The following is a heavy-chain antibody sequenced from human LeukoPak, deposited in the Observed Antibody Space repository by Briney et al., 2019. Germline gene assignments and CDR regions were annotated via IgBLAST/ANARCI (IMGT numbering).Heavy chain of an antibody. CDR3: ASSIAAANYGMDV. CDR1: GFTFSSYA. CDR2: ISYDGSNK. V-gene: IGHV3-30*04. J-gene: IGHJ6*02. Sequence: QPGGSLRLSCAASGFTFSSYAMHWVRQAPGKGLEWVAVISYDGSNKHYADSVKGRFTISRDNSKNTLYLQMNSLRAEDTAVYYCASSIAAANYGMDVWGQGTTVTVSS. D-gene: IGHD6-13*01.